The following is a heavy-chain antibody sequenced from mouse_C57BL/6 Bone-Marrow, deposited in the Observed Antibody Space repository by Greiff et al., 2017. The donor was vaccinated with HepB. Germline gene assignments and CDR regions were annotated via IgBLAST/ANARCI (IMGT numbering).Heavy chain of an antibody. V-gene: IGHV5-6*03. CDR1: GFTFSSYA. Sequence: EVKVVESGGGLVKPGGSLKLSCAASGFTFSSYAMSWVRQTPEKRLEWVATISSGGSYTYYPDSVKGRFTISRDNAKNTLYLQMSSLKSEDTAMYYCARHPYFFDYWGQGTTLTVSS. CDR3: ARHPYFFDY. CDR2: ISSGGSYT. J-gene: IGHJ2*01.